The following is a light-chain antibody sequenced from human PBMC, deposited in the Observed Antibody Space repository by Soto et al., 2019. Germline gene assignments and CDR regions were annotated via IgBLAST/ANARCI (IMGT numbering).Light chain of an antibody. CDR3: QQYGSSPPLT. J-gene: IGKJ4*01. V-gene: IGKV1-NL1*01. CDR2: GAS. Sequence: DIQMTQSPXXLSSSVGDRVTITCXVSLNIGDSLSWFQQKAGKPPTQLIYGASALQSGVPDRFSGSGSGTDFTLTISRLEPEDFAVYYCQQYGSSPPLTFGGGTKVDI. CDR1: LNIGDS.